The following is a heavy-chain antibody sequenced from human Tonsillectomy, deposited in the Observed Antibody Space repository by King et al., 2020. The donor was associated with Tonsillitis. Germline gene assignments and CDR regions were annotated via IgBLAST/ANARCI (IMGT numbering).Heavy chain of an antibody. CDR3: AKGAAAGPATEVDP. J-gene: IGHJ5*02. Sequence: VQLVESGGGLVQPGGSLRLSCAASGFTFSSYAMSWVRQAPGKGLEWVSGISGSGSSRYYADSVKGRFTVSRDNSKNTLYLQMNSLRTDDTAVYYCAKGAAAGPATEVDPWGQGTLVTVSS. CDR1: GFTFSSYA. D-gene: IGHD6-13*01. CDR2: ISGSGSSR. V-gene: IGHV3-23*04.